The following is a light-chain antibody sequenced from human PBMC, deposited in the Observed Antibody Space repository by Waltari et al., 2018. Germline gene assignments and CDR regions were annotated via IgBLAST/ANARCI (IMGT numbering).Light chain of an antibody. V-gene: IGLV2-14*03. Sequence: QSALTQPASVSGSPGQSITISLTGTSSDIHGYNSLSWYQQHPGKAPKLLIYDVSHRPSGVSNRFSGSKSDNTASLTISGLQAEDEADYYCSSYTRRTTYVFGTGTKVTVL. CDR3: SSYTRRTTYV. J-gene: IGLJ1*01. CDR2: DVS. CDR1: SSDIHGYNS.